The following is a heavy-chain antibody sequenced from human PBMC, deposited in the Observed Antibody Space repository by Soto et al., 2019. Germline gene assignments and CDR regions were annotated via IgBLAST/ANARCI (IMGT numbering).Heavy chain of an antibody. D-gene: IGHD1-1*01. V-gene: IGHV1-69*01. CDR2: IIPLFGTT. CDR1: GDPFSTYA. CDR3: ARADGAGTTYWFDP. Sequence: QVQLVQSGAEVKKPGSSVKVSCKASGDPFSTYAISRVRQAPGQGLEWMGGIIPLFGTTHYAQKFQGRLTITADESTSSGYMELSSLRFDDTAIYYCARADGAGTTYWFDPWGQGTPVTVSS. J-gene: IGHJ5*02.